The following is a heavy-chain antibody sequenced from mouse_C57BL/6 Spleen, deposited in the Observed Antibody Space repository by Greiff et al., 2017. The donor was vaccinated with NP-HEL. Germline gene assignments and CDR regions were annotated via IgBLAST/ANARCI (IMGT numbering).Heavy chain of an antibody. CDR3: AREGLLRGFDY. CDR1: GSTFSDYG. J-gene: IGHJ2*01. D-gene: IGHD1-1*01. V-gene: IGHV5-17*01. CDR2: ISSGSSTI. Sequence: EVHLVESGGGLVKPGGSLKLSCAASGSTFSDYGMHWVRQAPEKGLEWVAYISSGSSTIYYADTVKGRFTISRDNAKNTLFLQMTSLRSEDTAMYYCAREGLLRGFDYWGQGTTLTVSS.